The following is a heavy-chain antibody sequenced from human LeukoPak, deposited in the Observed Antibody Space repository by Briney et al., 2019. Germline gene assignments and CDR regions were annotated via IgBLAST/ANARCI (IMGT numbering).Heavy chain of an antibody. J-gene: IGHJ3*01. CDR1: GGSISSYY. Sequence: PSETLSLTCTVSGGSISSYYWSWLRQPPGKGLEWIGYIYTSGSTNYNPSLKSRVTISVDTSKNQFSLKLSSVTAADTAVYYCARLSSGWYFPDYWGQGTMVTVSS. D-gene: IGHD6-19*01. CDR2: IYTSGST. V-gene: IGHV4-4*09. CDR3: ARLSSGWYFPDY.